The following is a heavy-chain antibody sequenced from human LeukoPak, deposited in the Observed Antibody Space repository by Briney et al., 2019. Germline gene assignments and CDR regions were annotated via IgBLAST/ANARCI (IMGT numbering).Heavy chain of an antibody. CDR1: GGSISSSNW. CDR3: ARVGWELHHDY. J-gene: IGHJ4*02. D-gene: IGHD1-26*01. CDR2: IYYSGST. V-gene: IGHV4-4*02. Sequence: SETLSLTCAVSGGSISSSNWWSWVRQPPGKGLEWIGYIYYSGSTNYSPSLKSRVTISVDTSKNQFSLKLSSVTAADTAVYYCARVGWELHHDYWGQGTLVTVSS.